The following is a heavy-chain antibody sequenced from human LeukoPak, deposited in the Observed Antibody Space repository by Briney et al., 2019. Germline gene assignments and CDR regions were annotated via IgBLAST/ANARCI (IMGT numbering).Heavy chain of an antibody. Sequence: PGGSLRLSCAASGFTFSSYWMHWVRQAPGKGLVWVSRINSDGSSTSYADSVKGRFTVSRDNSKNTLYLQMGSLRGEDTAVYYCARGDQLLFDAFDIWGQGTMVAVSS. V-gene: IGHV3-74*01. D-gene: IGHD2-2*01. CDR2: INSDGSST. CDR1: GFTFSSYW. J-gene: IGHJ3*02. CDR3: ARGDQLLFDAFDI.